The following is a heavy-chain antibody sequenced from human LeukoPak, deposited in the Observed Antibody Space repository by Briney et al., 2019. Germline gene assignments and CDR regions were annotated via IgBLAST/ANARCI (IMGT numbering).Heavy chain of an antibody. V-gene: IGHV3-48*01. CDR3: ARGNRWLVFYYYGMDV. D-gene: IGHD6-19*01. Sequence: PGGSLRLSCAASGFTFSSYSMNWVRQAPGKGLEWVSYISSSSSTIYYADSVKGRFTISRDNAKNSLYLQMYSLRAEDTAVYYCARGNRWLVFYYYGMDVWGQGTTVTVSS. CDR2: ISSSSSTI. J-gene: IGHJ6*02. CDR1: GFTFSSYS.